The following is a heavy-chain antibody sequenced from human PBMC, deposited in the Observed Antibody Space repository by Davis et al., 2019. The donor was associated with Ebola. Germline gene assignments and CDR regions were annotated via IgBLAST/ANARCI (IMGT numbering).Heavy chain of an antibody. D-gene: IGHD1-7*01. CDR2: ISSSSSYI. Sequence: GGSLRLSCAASGFIFSSYSMNWVRQAPGKGLEWVSSISSSSSYIYYADSVKGRFTISRDNAKNSLYLQMNSLRAEDTALYYCARAGNYASPHHFDYWGQGSLVTVSS. CDR3: ARAGNYASPHHFDY. V-gene: IGHV3-21*01. J-gene: IGHJ4*02. CDR1: GFIFSSYS.